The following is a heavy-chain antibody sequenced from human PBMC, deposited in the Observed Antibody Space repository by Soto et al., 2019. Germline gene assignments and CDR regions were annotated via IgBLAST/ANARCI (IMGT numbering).Heavy chain of an antibody. CDR1: GGSISSGGDS. J-gene: IGHJ6*02. D-gene: IGHD2-2*01. V-gene: IGHV4-30-2*03. Sequence: PSATLSLTCAVSGGSISSGGDSWSWIRQPPGKGLEWIGYIYHSENTHYNPSLKSRVTISVDTSKNQFSLILTSVTAADTAVYYCARLGGHCSSSSCFGFYVMDVWGQGTTVTV. CDR3: ARLGGHCSSSSCFGFYVMDV. CDR2: IYHSENT.